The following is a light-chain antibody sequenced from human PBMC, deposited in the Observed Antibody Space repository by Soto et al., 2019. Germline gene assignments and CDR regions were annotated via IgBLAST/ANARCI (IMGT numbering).Light chain of an antibody. CDR3: QQYDSSPWT. CDR2: DAS. CDR1: PTVSRAY. J-gene: IGKJ1*01. Sequence: DIVLTQSPATLSLSPGERATLSCGASPTVSRAYLAWYQQKPDLAPRLLIYDASSRATGIPDRFSGSWSGTDFTLTISRVEPEDFAVYYCQQYDSSPWTCGQGTKVEIK. V-gene: IGKV3D-20*01.